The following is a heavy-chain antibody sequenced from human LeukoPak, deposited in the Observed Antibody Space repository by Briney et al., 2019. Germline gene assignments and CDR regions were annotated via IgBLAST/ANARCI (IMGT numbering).Heavy chain of an antibody. V-gene: IGHV4-59*08. D-gene: IGHD5-12*01. CDR2: IYYSGST. CDR1: GDSISSSY. CDR3: ARQWGVYGGSVWGIDY. J-gene: IGHJ4*02. Sequence: PSETLSLTCTVSGDSISSSYWNWFRQPPGKGLEWIGFIYYSGSTNYNPSLKSRVTISVDTPKNQFSLKLSSVTAADTAVYYCARQWGVYGGSVWGIDYWGQGTLVTVSS.